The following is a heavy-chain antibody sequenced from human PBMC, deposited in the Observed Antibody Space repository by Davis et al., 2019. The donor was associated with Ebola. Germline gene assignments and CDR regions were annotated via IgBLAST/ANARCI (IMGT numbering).Heavy chain of an antibody. V-gene: IGHV1-8*01. CDR2: MNPNSGNT. Sequence: ASVKVSCKASAYTFTSYDINWVRQATGQGLEWMGWMNPNSGNTGYAQKFQGRVTMTRNTSISTAYMELSSLRSEDTAVYYCARGRIAARQNWFDPWGQGTLVTVSS. CDR3: ARGRIAARQNWFDP. D-gene: IGHD6-6*01. CDR1: AYTFTSYD. J-gene: IGHJ5*02.